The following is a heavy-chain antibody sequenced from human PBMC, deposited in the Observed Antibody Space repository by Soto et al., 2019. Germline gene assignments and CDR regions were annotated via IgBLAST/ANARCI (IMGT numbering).Heavy chain of an antibody. V-gene: IGHV4-39*01. CDR3: ARRGRSCYRLIDS. Sequence: QLQLQESGPGLVKPSETLSLTCIVSGGSISSSSYYWDWIRQPPGKGLEWIGSFYYSGTTYYNPSLKSRVTISVDASQNQISLRLSSVTAADTAVYYCARRGRSCYRLIDSWGQGTLVTVSS. CDR1: GGSISSSSYY. CDR2: FYYSGTT. J-gene: IGHJ4*02. D-gene: IGHD3-16*02.